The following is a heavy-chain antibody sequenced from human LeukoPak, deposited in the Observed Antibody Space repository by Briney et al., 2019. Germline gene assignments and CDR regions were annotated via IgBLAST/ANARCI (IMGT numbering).Heavy chain of an antibody. CDR2: KYYSESA. V-gene: IGHV4-31*03. CDR1: GGSISGTTHY. D-gene: IGHD1-26*01. Sequence: TLSLTCTVPGGSISGTTHYWSWIRQLPGKGLEWIGFKYYSESAYYNPSLKSRVTISVDTSKKQSSLNLSSVTAADTAAYYCASSGSYYFQHWGQGTLVTVSS. J-gene: IGHJ1*01. CDR3: ASSGSYYFQH.